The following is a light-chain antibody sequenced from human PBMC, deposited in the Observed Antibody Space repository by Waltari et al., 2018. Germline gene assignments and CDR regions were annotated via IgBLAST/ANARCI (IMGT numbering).Light chain of an antibody. CDR1: SSHIGNNY. Sequence: QSVLTQPPSVSAAPGQKVTIPCSGSSSHIGNNYVSWYQQLPGTAPKLLIYDNNKRPSGIPDRSSGSKSGTSATLGITGLQTGDEADYYCGTWDSSLSAGEVFGGGTKLTVL. CDR2: DNN. J-gene: IGLJ2*01. V-gene: IGLV1-51*01. CDR3: GTWDSSLSAGEV.